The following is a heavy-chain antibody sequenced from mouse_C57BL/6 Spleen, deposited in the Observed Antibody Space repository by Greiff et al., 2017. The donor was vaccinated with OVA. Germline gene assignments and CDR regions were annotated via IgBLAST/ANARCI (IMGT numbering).Heavy chain of an antibody. CDR3: ARPYYDYDGSYWYFDV. CDR1: GYAFSSSW. Sequence: VESGASVKISCKASGYAFSSSWMNWVKQRPGKGLEWIGRIYPGDGDTNYNGKFKGKATLTADKSSSTAYMQLSSLTSEDSAVYFCARPYYDYDGSYWYFDVWGTGTTVTVSS. J-gene: IGHJ1*03. D-gene: IGHD2-4*01. CDR2: IYPGDGDT. V-gene: IGHV1-82*01.